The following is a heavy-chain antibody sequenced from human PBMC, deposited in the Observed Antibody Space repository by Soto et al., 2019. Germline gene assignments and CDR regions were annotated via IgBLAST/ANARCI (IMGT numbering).Heavy chain of an antibody. Sequence: EVQLLESGGGLVEPGGSLRLSCAASGFTFSSYAMSWFRQAPGKGLEWVSGITGSGGRTHYADSVKGRFTISRDMSKNMLYLQMNSLRAEDTAVYYCAKGGAAANWGQGTLVTVSS. J-gene: IGHJ4*02. D-gene: IGHD6-13*01. CDR3: AKGGAAAN. CDR2: ITGSGGRT. V-gene: IGHV3-23*01. CDR1: GFTFSSYA.